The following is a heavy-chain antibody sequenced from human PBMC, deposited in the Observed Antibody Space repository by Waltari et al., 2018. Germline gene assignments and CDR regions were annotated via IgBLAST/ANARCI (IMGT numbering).Heavy chain of an antibody. CDR2: INHSGST. CDR3: ARVPSYYYGSGSYYKNRYFDY. Sequence: QVQLQQWGAGLLKPSETLSLTCAVYGGSFSGYYWSWIRQPPGKGLEWIGEINHSGSTNHNPSLKSRVTISVDTSKNQFSLKRSSVTAADTAVYYCARVPSYYYGSGSYYKNRYFDYWGQGTLVTVSS. D-gene: IGHD3-10*01. V-gene: IGHV4-34*01. J-gene: IGHJ4*02. CDR1: GGSFSGYY.